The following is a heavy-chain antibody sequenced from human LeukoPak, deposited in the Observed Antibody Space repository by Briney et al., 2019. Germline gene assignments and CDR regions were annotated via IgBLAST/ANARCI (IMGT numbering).Heavy chain of an antibody. J-gene: IGHJ4*02. D-gene: IGHD2-2*02. Sequence: SETLSLTCAVYGGTFSGYYWSWIRQPPGKGLEWIGEINHSGSTNYNPSLKSRVTISVDTSKNQFSLKLSSVTAADTAVYYCARIYCSSTSCYTGDAGYFDYWGQGTLVTVSS. CDR3: ARIYCSSTSCYTGDAGYFDY. CDR1: GGTFSGYY. V-gene: IGHV4-34*01. CDR2: INHSGST.